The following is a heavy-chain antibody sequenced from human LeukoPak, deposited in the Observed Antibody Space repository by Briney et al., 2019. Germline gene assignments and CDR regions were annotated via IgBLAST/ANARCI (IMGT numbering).Heavy chain of an antibody. J-gene: IGHJ4*02. D-gene: IGHD3-10*01. CDR1: GFTFSSYW. CDR2: IKQDGSEK. Sequence: GGSLRLSCAASGFTFSSYWMSWVRQAPGKGLEWVANIKQDGSEKYYVDSVKGRFTISRDNAKNSLYLQMNSLRAEDTAVYYCARGTSRYYYGSGSYYDDYWGQGTLVTVSS. V-gene: IGHV3-7*01. CDR3: ARGTSRYYYGSGSYYDDY.